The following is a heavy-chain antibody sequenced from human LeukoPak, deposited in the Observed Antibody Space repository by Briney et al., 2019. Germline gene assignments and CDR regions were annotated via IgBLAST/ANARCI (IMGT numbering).Heavy chain of an antibody. J-gene: IGHJ3*02. CDR3: ARGMDVRAFDI. CDR1: GFTFSSYG. CDR2: IWYDGSNK. D-gene: IGHD2-2*03. Sequence: PGGSLRLSCAASGFTFSSYGMHWVRQAPGKGLEWVAVIWYDGSNKYYADSVKGRFTISRDYSKNTLYLQMNSLRAEDTAVYYCARGMDVRAFDIWGQGTMVTVSS. V-gene: IGHV3-33*01.